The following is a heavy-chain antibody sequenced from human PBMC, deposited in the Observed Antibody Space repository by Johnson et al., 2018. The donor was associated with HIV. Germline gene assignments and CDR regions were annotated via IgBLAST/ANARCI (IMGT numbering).Heavy chain of an antibody. J-gene: IGHJ3*02. Sequence: VQLVESGGGLIQPGGSLRLSCAVSGFTVSSDYMSWVRQAPGKGLEWVSVIYSGGTTYYADSVKGRFTISRDNAKNLLYLQMNSLRAEDTAVYYCASNGGSIVGATLHAFDIWGQGTMVTVSS. V-gene: IGHV3-53*01. CDR2: IYSGGTT. D-gene: IGHD1-26*01. CDR1: GFTVSSDY. CDR3: ASNGGSIVGATLHAFDI.